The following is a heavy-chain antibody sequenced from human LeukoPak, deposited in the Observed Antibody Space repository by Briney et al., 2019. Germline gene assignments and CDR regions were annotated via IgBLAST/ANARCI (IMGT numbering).Heavy chain of an antibody. V-gene: IGHV3-33*01. CDR1: GFTFSSYG. J-gene: IGHJ4*02. CDR2: IWYDGSNK. D-gene: IGHD1-14*01. CDR3: ARAQSLTRETGPTPDY. Sequence: GGSLRLSCAASGFTFSSYGMHWVRQAPGKGLEGVAIIWYDGSNKFYADSVKGRFTISRDNSKNTLYLQMSSLRAEDTAVYYCARAQSLTRETGPTPDYWGQGSLVTVSS.